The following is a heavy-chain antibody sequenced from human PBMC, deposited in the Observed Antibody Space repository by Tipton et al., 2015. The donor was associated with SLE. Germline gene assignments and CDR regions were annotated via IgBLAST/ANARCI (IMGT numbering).Heavy chain of an antibody. D-gene: IGHD2-8*01. CDR3: ARKKYGVFDV. Sequence: LRLSCSVSGFFFSNNAMHWVRQAPGKGLEWIGSIYYRGDTYYNPALKSRVTISVDTSKNQFSLKLSSVTAADTAVYYCARKKYGVFDVWGEGTMIIVSS. V-gene: IGHV4-39*07. CDR1: GFFFSNNA. J-gene: IGHJ3*01. CDR2: IYYRGDT.